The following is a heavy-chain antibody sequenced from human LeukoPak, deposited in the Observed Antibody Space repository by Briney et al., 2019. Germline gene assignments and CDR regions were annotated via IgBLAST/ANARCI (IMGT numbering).Heavy chain of an antibody. CDR1: GYTLTELS. Sequence: SVNLSCKVSGYTLTELSLHWVRQAPGQGLEGMGGIIPIFGTANYAQKFQGRVTITADESTSTAYMELSSLRSEDTAVYYCARVEDYDILTGFDYWGQGTLVTVSS. D-gene: IGHD3-9*01. J-gene: IGHJ4*02. CDR2: IIPIFGTA. V-gene: IGHV1-69*13. CDR3: ARVEDYDILTGFDY.